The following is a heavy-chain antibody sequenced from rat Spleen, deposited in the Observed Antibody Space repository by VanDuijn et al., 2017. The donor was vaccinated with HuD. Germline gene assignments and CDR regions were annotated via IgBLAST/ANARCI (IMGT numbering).Heavy chain of an antibody. CDR2: ISYDGSST. J-gene: IGHJ2*01. D-gene: IGHD4-3*01. Sequence: EVQLVESGGGLVQPGRSLKLSCAASGFTFSNYGMAWVRQAPTKGLEWVATISYDGSSTYYLDSVKGRFTISRDNAKSTLYLQMDSLRSEDTATYYCVRGLFDYWGQGVMVTVSS. CDR1: GFTFSNYG. CDR3: VRGLFDY. V-gene: IGHV5-29*01.